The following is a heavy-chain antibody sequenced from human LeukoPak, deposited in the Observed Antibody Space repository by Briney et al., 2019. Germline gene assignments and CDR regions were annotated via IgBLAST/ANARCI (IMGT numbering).Heavy chain of an antibody. CDR3: ARVDEGGYYYYGMGV. CDR1: GGSISSGDYY. J-gene: IGHJ6*02. Sequence: SETLSLTCTVSGGSISSGDYYWSWIRQPPGKGLEWIGYIYSSGSTNYNPSLKSRVTISVDTSKNQFSLKLSSVTAADTAVYYCARVDEGGYYYYGMGVWGQGTTVTVSS. CDR2: IYSSGST. D-gene: IGHD3-16*01. V-gene: IGHV4-61*08.